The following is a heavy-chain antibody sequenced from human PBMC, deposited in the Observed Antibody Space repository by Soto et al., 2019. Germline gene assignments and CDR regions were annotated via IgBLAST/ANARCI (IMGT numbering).Heavy chain of an antibody. J-gene: IGHJ4*02. D-gene: IGHD1-1*01. V-gene: IGHV3-33*01. CDR1: GFTFSSYG. CDR2: IWYDGSNK. CDR3: ARQRDSPYFDY. Sequence: QVQLVESGGGVVQPGRSLRLSCAAPGFTFSSYGMHWVRQAPGKGLEWVAVIWYDGSNKYYADSVKGRFTISRDNSKNTLYLQMNSLRAEDTAVYYCARQRDSPYFDYWGQGTLVTVSS.